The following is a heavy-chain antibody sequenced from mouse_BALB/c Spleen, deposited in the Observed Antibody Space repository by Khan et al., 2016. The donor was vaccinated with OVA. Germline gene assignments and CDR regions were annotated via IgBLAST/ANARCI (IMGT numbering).Heavy chain of an antibody. Sequence: EVQLQESGPGLVKPSQSLSLTCTVTGYSITSDYAWNWIRQFPGNKLEWMGYISYSGSTSYNPSLKSRISIPRDTSTNQFFLQLNSVTTEDTATYYCARGWDFDYWGQGTTLTVSS. CDR1: GYSITSDYA. CDR3: ARGWDFDY. V-gene: IGHV3-2*02. CDR2: ISYSGST. J-gene: IGHJ2*01.